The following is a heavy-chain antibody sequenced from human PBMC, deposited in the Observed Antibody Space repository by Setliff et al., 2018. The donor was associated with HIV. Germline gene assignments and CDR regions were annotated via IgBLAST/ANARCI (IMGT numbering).Heavy chain of an antibody. D-gene: IGHD2-2*01. Sequence: SETLSLTCTVSGGSISSYYWNWIRQPPGKGLEWIGNMFYSGSTNYNPSLKSRVTMSVDTSNNQFSLKLSSVAAADTAVYHCARSYCSSTSCSYYFDYWGQGTLVTVSS. CDR1: GGSISSYY. V-gene: IGHV4-59*01. CDR3: ARSYCSSTSCSYYFDY. CDR2: MFYSGST. J-gene: IGHJ4*02.